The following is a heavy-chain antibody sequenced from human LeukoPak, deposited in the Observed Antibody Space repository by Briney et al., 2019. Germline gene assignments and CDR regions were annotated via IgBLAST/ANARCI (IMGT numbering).Heavy chain of an antibody. Sequence: SETLSLTCIVSGASISSYYWSWIRQPPGKGLEWIGYIYYSGSTNYNPSLKSRVTISVDTSKNQFSLKLSSVTAADTAVYYCARVGTMVRGVIDHFFDYWGQGTLVTVSS. V-gene: IGHV4-59*01. CDR1: GASISSYY. D-gene: IGHD3-10*01. CDR3: ARVGTMVRGVIDHFFDY. J-gene: IGHJ4*02. CDR2: IYYSGST.